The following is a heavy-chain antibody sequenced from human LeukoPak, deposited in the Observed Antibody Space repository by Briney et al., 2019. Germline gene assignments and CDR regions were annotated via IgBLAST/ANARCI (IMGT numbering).Heavy chain of an antibody. Sequence: GGSLRLSCAASGFTFSSYGMHWVRQAPGKGLEWVAVISYDGSNKYYADSVKGRFTISRDNAKNSLYLQMNSLRAEDTALYYCAKDRRSGSYYYGMDVWGQGTTVTVSS. CDR3: AKDRRSGSYYYGMDV. J-gene: IGHJ6*02. V-gene: IGHV3-30*18. CDR1: GFTFSSYG. D-gene: IGHD3-3*01. CDR2: ISYDGSNK.